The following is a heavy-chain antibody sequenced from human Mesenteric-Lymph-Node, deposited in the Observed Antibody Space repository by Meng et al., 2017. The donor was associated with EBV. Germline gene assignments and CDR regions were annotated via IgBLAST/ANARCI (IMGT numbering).Heavy chain of an antibody. CDR2: INHSGST. V-gene: IGHV4-34*01. D-gene: IGHD3-3*01. J-gene: IGHJ4*02. CDR1: GASFSGSY. CDR3: ARGYAGYYGKLFDY. Sequence: QVQLQRCGARLLKTSETPSLTCAVYGASFSGSYWTWIRKPPGRGLEWIGEINHSGSTNHNPSLKSRVTISADTSKDQFSLKLSSVTAADTAVYYCARGYAGYYGKLFDYWGQGTLVTVSS.